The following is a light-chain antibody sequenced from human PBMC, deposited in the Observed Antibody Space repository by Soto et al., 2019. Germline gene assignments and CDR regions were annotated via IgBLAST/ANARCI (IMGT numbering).Light chain of an antibody. J-gene: IGLJ1*01. CDR3: TSFTTSNTFV. V-gene: IGLV2-14*03. Sequence: QFVLAQPASVSGSPGQSITISCTGTSNDVGHFNYVSWFQQHPGKAPKLLIFDVSNWPSGVSDRFSGSKSGNTASLTISGLQPEDEADYYCTSFTTSNTFVFGSGTKVTVL. CDR1: SNDVGHFNY. CDR2: DVS.